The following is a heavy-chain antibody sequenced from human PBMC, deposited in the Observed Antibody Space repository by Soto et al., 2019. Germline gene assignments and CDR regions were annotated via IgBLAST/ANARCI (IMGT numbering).Heavy chain of an antibody. CDR2: ISYDGSNK. D-gene: IGHD3-16*01. CDR1: GFTFSSYA. CDR3: ARDNWYDYAYGMDV. J-gene: IGHJ6*02. Sequence: GGSLRLSCAASGFTFSSYAMHWVRQAPGKGLEWVAVISYDGSNKYYADSVKGRFTISRDNSKNTLYLQMNSLRAEDTAVYYCARDNWYDYAYGMDVWGQGTTVTVSS. V-gene: IGHV3-30-3*01.